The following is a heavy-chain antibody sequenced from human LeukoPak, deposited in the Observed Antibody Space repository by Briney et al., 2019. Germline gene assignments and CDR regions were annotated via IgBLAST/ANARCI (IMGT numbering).Heavy chain of an antibody. J-gene: IGHJ4*02. V-gene: IGHV3-33*01. CDR3: ARGGLTIAEATTSWYLDY. D-gene: IGHD1-26*01. CDR1: GFTFSTYG. Sequence: GGSLRLSCAASGFTFSTYGMHWVRQAQGKGLEWVALIWYDGSNENYADSVKGRFTISRDNSRNTLSLQMNSLRGEDTAVYYCARGGLTIAEATTSWYLDYWGQGTLVTVSS. CDR2: IWYDGSNE.